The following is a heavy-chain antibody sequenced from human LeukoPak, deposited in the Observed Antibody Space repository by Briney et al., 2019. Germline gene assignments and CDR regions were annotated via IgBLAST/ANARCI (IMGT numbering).Heavy chain of an antibody. D-gene: IGHD3-3*01. J-gene: IGHJ4*02. V-gene: IGHV1-46*01. Sequence: INPTGGITSYAQKFQDSVTLPRDTSTSTVYMELSSLRSEDTAVYYCAGVNESVIWSGYFDYWGQGTLVTVSS. CDR2: INPTGGIT. CDR3: AGVNESVIWSGYFDY.